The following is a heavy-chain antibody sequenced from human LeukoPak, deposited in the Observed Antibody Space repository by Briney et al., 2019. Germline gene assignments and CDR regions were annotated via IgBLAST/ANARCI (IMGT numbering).Heavy chain of an antibody. CDR2: ISGSGGST. D-gene: IGHD6-13*01. V-gene: IGHV3-23*01. J-gene: IGHJ3*02. CDR1: GFTFGSYA. CDR3: AKGARLAAVEI. Sequence: GGSLRLSCAASGFTFGSYAMTWFRQDPGKGLEWVSAISGSGGSTYYADSVKGRFTISRDNSKNTLYLQMNSLRAEDTAIYYCAKGARLAAVEIWGQGTMVTVSS.